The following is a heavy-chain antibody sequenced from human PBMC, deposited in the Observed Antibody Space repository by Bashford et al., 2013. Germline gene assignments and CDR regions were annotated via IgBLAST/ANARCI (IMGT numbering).Heavy chain of an antibody. CDR3: ARVSGGDYTFISRPSAGSDP. Sequence: WVRQAPGQGLEWMGWINPHTGGTNYGQKFQGRVTLTMDTSIITAYMELRSLTSDDTAIYFXARVSGGDYTFISRPSAGSDPWGQGTLVTVSS. V-gene: IGHV1-2*02. J-gene: IGHJ5*02. D-gene: IGHD4-11*01. CDR2: INPHTGGT.